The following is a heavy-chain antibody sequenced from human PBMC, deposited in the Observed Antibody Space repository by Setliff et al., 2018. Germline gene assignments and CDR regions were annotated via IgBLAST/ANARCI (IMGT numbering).Heavy chain of an antibody. D-gene: IGHD1-1*01. CDR3: ARDMGQPYYFES. Sequence: SETLSLTCTVSGGPISSSSRYWGWIRQPPGKGLEWIGSIYYTGSTYYNPSLKSRVTMSVDTSKRQFSLKLGSATAADTAVYYCARDMGQPYYFESWGLGTLVTVSS. J-gene: IGHJ4*02. CDR1: GGPISSSSRY. CDR2: IYYTGST. V-gene: IGHV4-39*07.